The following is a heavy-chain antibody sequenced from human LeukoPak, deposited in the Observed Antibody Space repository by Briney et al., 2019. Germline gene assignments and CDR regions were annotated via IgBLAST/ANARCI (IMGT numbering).Heavy chain of an antibody. CDR3: AKVGYFFGYLYYFDN. V-gene: IGHV4-34*01. Sequence: SETLSLTCAVYGGSFSGYYWSWIRQPPGKGLEWIGEINHSGSTNYNPSLKSRVTISVDTSKNQFSLKLSSVTAADTAVYYCAKVGYFFGYLYYFDNWGQGTLVTVSS. CDR2: INHSGST. J-gene: IGHJ4*02. D-gene: IGHD5-18*01. CDR1: GGSFSGYY.